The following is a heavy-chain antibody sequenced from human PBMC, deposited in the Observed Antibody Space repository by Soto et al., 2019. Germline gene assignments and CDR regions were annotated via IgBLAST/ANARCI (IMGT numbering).Heavy chain of an antibody. CDR1: RFTFSSYA. Sequence: EVQLSESGGGLVQPGGSLRLSCAASRFTFSSYAMNWVRQAPGKGLEWVSGISGSGGNTYYADSAKGRFTISRDNSKNTRFLQMNSLRAEDTAVYDCAKEGGSYSFYFDHWGQGTLVTVSS. V-gene: IGHV3-23*01. CDR2: ISGSGGNT. CDR3: AKEGGSYSFYFDH. J-gene: IGHJ4*02. D-gene: IGHD1-26*01.